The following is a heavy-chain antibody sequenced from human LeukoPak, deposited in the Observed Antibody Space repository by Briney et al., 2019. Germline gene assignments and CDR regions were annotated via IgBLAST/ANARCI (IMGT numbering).Heavy chain of an antibody. CDR2: INHSGST. V-gene: IGHV4-34*01. J-gene: IGHJ4*02. D-gene: IGHD5-12*01. Sequence: PSETLSLTCAVYGGSFSGYYWSWIRQPPGKGLEWIGEINHSGSTNYNPSLKSRVTISVDTSKNQFSLKLSSVTAADTAVYYCARELYSGSDYWGQGTLVTVSS. CDR3: ARELYSGSDY. CDR1: GGSFSGYY.